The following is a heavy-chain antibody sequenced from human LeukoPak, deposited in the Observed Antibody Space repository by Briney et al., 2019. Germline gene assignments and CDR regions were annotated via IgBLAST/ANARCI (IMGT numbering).Heavy chain of an antibody. V-gene: IGHV4-30-4*01. J-gene: IGHJ4*02. CDR3: ARVTRWAGLDF. CDR2: IYYSGST. Sequence: SQTLSLTCNVSGGSISSGDKYWSWIRQPPGKGLEWIGYIYYSGSTNYNPSLKSRLTISVDTSENQFSLHLTSVTAADTAVYFCARVTRWAGLDFWGQGTLVTVSS. CDR1: GGSISSGDKY. D-gene: IGHD2-21*02.